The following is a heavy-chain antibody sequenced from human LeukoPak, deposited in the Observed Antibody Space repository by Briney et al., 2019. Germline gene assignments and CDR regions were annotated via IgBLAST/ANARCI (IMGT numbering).Heavy chain of an antibody. CDR3: ARDMGGIVVVPADGYFDY. J-gene: IGHJ4*02. D-gene: IGHD2-2*01. Sequence: PGGSLRLSCAASGFTFSSYWMSWVRQAPGKGLEWVANIKQDGSEKYYVDSVKGRFTISRDNAKNSLYLQMNSLRAEDTAAYYCARDMGGIVVVPADGYFDYWGQGTLVTVSS. V-gene: IGHV3-7*03. CDR2: IKQDGSEK. CDR1: GFTFSSYW.